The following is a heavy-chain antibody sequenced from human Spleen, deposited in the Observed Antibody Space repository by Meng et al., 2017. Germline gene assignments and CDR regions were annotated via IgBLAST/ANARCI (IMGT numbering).Heavy chain of an antibody. CDR2: INHSGST. D-gene: IGHD4-11*01. CDR1: GGSFSDYY. J-gene: IGHJ4*02. V-gene: IGHV4-34*01. CDR3: ARGPTTMAHDFDY. Sequence: LQQGGSGLLKPSETLSPTGVVSGGSFSDYYWSWIRQPPGKGLEWIGEINHSGSTNYNPSLESRATISVDTSQNNLSLKLSSVTAADSAVYYCARGPTTMAHDFDYWGQGTLVTVSS.